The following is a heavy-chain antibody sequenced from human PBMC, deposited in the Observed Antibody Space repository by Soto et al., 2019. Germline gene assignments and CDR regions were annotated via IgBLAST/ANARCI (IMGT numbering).Heavy chain of an antibody. CDR2: ISYDGSNK. J-gene: IGHJ4*02. CDR1: GFTFSSYG. D-gene: IGHD6-19*01. CDR3: AKDREPVAEAAAFDY. V-gene: IGHV3-30*18. Sequence: GGSLRLSCAASGFTFSSYGMHWVRQAPGKGLEWVAVISYDGSNKYYADSVKGRFTISRDNSKNTLYLQMNSLRAEDTAVYYCAKDREPVAEAAAFDYWGQGTLVTVSS.